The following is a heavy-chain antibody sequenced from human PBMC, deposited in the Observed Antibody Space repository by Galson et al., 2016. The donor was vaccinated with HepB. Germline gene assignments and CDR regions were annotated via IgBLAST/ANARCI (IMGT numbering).Heavy chain of an antibody. CDR1: GFIFSSYG. J-gene: IGHJ5*02. D-gene: IGHD2-15*01. CDR3: ARDRVVAAKYNWFDP. V-gene: IGHV3-33*05. Sequence: SLTLSCAASGFIFSSYGMHWVRQSPAKGLGWVALGSFAGSKEYYADSVKGRVTISGDNSNTTMYLQMNSLRAEDTAIYYCARDRVVAAKYNWFDPWGQGTLVTVSS. CDR2: GSFAGSKE.